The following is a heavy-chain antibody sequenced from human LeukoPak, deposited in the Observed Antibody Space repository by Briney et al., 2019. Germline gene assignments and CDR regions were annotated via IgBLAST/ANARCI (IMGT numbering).Heavy chain of an antibody. J-gene: IGHJ4*02. CDR2: ISGSGGST. CDR1: GFAFSGFA. Sequence: GGSLRLSCSASGFAFSGFAMGWVRQAPGKGLEWVSAISGSGGSTYYADSVKGRFTISRDNSKNTLYLQMNSLRAEDTAVYYCAKDPQYSSPYYFDYWGQGTLVTVSS. CDR3: AKDPQYSSPYYFDY. V-gene: IGHV3-23*01. D-gene: IGHD6-6*01.